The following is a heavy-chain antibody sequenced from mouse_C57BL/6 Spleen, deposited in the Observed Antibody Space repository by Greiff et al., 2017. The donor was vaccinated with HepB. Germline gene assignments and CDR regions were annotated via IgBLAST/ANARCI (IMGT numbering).Heavy chain of an antibody. Sequence: EVQLQESGPGLVKPSQSLSLTCSVTGYSITSGYYWNWIRQFPGNKLEWMGYISYDGSNNYNPSLKNRISITRDTSKNQFFLKLNSVTTEDTATYYCAIPDGYYVKTWFAYWGQGTLVTVSA. V-gene: IGHV3-6*01. D-gene: IGHD2-3*01. CDR1: GYSITSGYY. CDR3: AIPDGYYVKTWFAY. J-gene: IGHJ3*01. CDR2: ISYDGSN.